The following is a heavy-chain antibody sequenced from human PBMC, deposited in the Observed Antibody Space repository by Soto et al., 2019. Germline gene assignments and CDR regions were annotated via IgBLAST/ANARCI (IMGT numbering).Heavy chain of an antibody. CDR2: IWYDGSNK. CDR3: ARDPLHYDILTGYSPNYFDH. CDR1: GFTFRDYG. V-gene: IGHV3-33*01. D-gene: IGHD3-9*01. Sequence: ESGGGVVQPGRSRRLSCAASGFTFRDYGMHWVRQAPGKGLEWVAVIWYDGSNKYHGDSVKGRFTISRDNSKSTLYLQMNSLRAEDTAVYYCARDPLHYDILTGYSPNYFDHWGQGTLVTVSS. J-gene: IGHJ4*02.